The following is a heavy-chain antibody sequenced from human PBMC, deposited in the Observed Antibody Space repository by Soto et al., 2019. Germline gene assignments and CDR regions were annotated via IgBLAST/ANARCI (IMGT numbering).Heavy chain of an antibody. CDR1: GDRVSSNSAA. Sequence: PSQTLSLTCAISGDRVSSNSAAWNWIRQSPSRGLEWLGRTYYRSKWYNDYAVSVKSRITINPDTSKNQFTLQLNSVTPEDTAVYYCARVRGIAVAGTDPDYYYYGMDVWGQGTTVTVS. D-gene: IGHD6-19*01. J-gene: IGHJ6*02. V-gene: IGHV6-1*01. CDR2: TYYRSKWYN. CDR3: ARVRGIAVAGTDPDYYYYGMDV.